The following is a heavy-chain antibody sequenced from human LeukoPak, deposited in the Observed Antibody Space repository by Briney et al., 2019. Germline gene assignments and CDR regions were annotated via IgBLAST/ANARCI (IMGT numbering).Heavy chain of an antibody. CDR2: IYYSGST. V-gene: IGHV4-59*08. CDR1: GGSISSYY. J-gene: IGHJ1*01. Sequence: PSETLSLTCTVSGGSISSYYWSWIRQPPEKGLEWIGYIYYSGSTNYNPSLKSRVTISVDTSKNQFSLKLSSVTAADTAVYYCARHKRYSSGWYGYFQHWGQGTLVTVSS. CDR3: ARHKRYSSGWYGYFQH. D-gene: IGHD6-19*01.